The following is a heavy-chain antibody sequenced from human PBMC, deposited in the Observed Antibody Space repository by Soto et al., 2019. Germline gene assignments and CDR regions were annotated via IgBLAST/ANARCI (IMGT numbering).Heavy chain of an antibody. Sequence: ASETLSLTCTVSGGSISGHSWVWIRQPAGKGLEWIGHIYPSGGTYYNPSLKSRVTISVDTSKNQFSLKLSSVTAADTAVYYCASYYYDSSGYYPAFDYWGQGTLVTVSS. J-gene: IGHJ4*02. V-gene: IGHV4-59*06. CDR3: ASYYYDSSGYYPAFDY. CDR1: GGSISGHS. CDR2: IYPSGGT. D-gene: IGHD3-22*01.